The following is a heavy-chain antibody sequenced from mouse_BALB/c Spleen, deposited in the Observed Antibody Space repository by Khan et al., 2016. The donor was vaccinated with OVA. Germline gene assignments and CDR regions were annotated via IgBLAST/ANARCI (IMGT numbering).Heavy chain of an antibody. Sequence: EVELVESGGGLVKPGGSLKLSCAASGFAFSSYSMSWVRQTPEKRLEWVATITSGGSYTYYPDSVKGRFTISRDNAKNTLYLQMSSLKSEDTAMYYCTRDRNYYGSSFYFDYLGQGTTLPVSS. CDR1: GFAFSSYS. J-gene: IGHJ2*01. V-gene: IGHV5-6-4*01. CDR3: TRDRNYYGSSFYFDY. D-gene: IGHD1-1*01. CDR2: ITSGGSYT.